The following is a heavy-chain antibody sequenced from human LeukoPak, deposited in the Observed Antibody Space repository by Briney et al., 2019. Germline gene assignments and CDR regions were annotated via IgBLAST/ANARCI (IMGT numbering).Heavy chain of an antibody. Sequence: GGSLRLSCPASGFTFSNSWMAWVRQAPGKGLEWVANIKPDGSEKYYVDSVKGRFTISKDNAKNSLYLQMNSLRVEDTALYYCARSTAGLDYWGQGTLVTVSS. V-gene: IGHV3-7*01. CDR1: GFTFSNSW. D-gene: IGHD5-18*01. J-gene: IGHJ4*02. CDR3: ARSTAGLDY. CDR2: IKPDGSEK.